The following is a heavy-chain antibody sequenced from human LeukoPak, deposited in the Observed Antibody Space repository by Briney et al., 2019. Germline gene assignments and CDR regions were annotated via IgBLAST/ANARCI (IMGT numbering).Heavy chain of an antibody. CDR3: ARRGGYNYGYFDY. J-gene: IGHJ4*02. Sequence: GESLKISWKGSEYSFTNYWIGWVRQTPGKGLEWMGFIYPGDSDTTYSPSFQGQVTISADKSISTAYLQWSSLKASDTAMYYCARRGGYNYGYFDYWGQGTQVTVSS. CDR2: IYPGDSDT. D-gene: IGHD5-18*01. CDR1: EYSFTNYW. V-gene: IGHV5-51*01.